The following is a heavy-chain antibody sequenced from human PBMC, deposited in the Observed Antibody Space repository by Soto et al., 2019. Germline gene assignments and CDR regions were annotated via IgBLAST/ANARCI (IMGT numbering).Heavy chain of an antibody. CDR3: ARDLGGDGEHYYYYYGMDV. Sequence: GGSLRLSCAASGFTFSSYSMNWVRQAPGKGLEWVSSISSSSSYIYYADSVKGRFTISRDNAKNSLYLQMNSLRAEDTAAYYCARDLGGDGEHYYYYYGMDVWGQGTTVTVSS. CDR2: ISSSSSYI. J-gene: IGHJ6*02. CDR1: GFTFSSYS. D-gene: IGHD2-21*02. V-gene: IGHV3-21*01.